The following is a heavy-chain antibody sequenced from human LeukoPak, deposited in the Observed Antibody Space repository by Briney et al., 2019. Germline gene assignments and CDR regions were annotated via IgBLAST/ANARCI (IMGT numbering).Heavy chain of an antibody. V-gene: IGHV4-59*01. CDR3: AGATLIAPRPGYFDY. Sequence: SSEILSLTCTVSGGSISSYYWSWIRQPPGKGLEWLGYIYYSGSTNYNPSLKSRVTISVDTSKKQFSLRLSSVTATDTAVYYCAGATLIAPRPGYFDYWGQGTLVTVSS. CDR1: GGSISSYY. CDR2: IYYSGST. D-gene: IGHD6-6*01. J-gene: IGHJ4*02.